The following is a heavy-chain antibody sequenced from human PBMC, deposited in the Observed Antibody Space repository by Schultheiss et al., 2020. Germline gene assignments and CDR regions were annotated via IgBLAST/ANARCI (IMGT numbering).Heavy chain of an antibody. CDR1: GFTFSSYG. V-gene: IGHV3-30*18. Sequence: GGSLRLSCAASGFTFSSYGMHWVRQAPGKGLEWVAVISYDGSNKYYEDSVKGRFTISRDNSKNTLYLQMNSLRAEDTAVYYCAKDREIEVAGLEIEYWGQGTLVTVSS. CDR2: ISYDGSNK. D-gene: IGHD6-19*01. CDR3: AKDREIEVAGLEIEY. J-gene: IGHJ4*02.